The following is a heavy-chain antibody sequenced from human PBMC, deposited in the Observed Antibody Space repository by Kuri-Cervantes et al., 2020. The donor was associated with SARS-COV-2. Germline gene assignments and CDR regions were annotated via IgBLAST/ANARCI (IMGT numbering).Heavy chain of an antibody. D-gene: IGHD3-10*01. V-gene: IGHV1-8*02. CDR2: MNPDTGNA. J-gene: IGHJ6*03. CDR3: ARTRGSGSTYYYYYYMDV. CDR1: GYTFTNND. Sequence: ASVKVSCKASGYTFTNNDVNWLRQASGQGLEWMGWMNPDTGNAGYAQKFQGRVTMTRITSISTAYMELSSLRFEDTAVYYCARTRGSGSTYYYYYYMDVWGKGTTVTVSS.